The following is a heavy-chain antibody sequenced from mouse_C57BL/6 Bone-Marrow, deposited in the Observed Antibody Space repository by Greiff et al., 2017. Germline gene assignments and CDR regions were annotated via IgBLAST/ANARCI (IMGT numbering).Heavy chain of an antibody. CDR3: ARNPYYSNYVRAMDY. CDR2: IYPRSGNT. V-gene: IGHV1-81*01. J-gene: IGHJ4*01. Sequence: VQLQQSGAELARPGASVKLSCKASGYTFTSYGISWVKQRTGQGLEWIGEIYPRSGNTYYNEKFKGKATLTADKSSSTAYMELRSLTSEDSAVYFCARNPYYSNYVRAMDYWGQGTSVTVSS. CDR1: GYTFTSYG. D-gene: IGHD2-5*01.